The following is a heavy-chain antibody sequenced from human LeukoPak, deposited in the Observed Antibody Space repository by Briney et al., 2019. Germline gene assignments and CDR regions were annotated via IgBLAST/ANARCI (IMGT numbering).Heavy chain of an antibody. CDR1: GFTFSSYS. Sequence: GGSLRLSCAASGFTFSSYSMNWVRQAPGKGLEWVAVIWYDGSNKYYADSVKGRFTISRDNSKNTLYLQMNSLRAEDTAVYYCARPANYYDSSGLDIWGQGTMVTVSS. J-gene: IGHJ3*02. V-gene: IGHV3-33*08. CDR2: IWYDGSNK. CDR3: ARPANYYDSSGLDI. D-gene: IGHD3-22*01.